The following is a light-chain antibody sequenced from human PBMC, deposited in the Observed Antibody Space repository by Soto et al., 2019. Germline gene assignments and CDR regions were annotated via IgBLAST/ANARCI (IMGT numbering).Light chain of an antibody. CDR2: EVN. CDR3: SAHGGTNPYV. J-gene: IGLJ1*01. V-gene: IGLV2-8*01. Sequence: QSALTQPPSASGSPGQSVAISCTGTASNIGGYNFVSWYQQHPGKAPKLMIYEVNKRSSGVPDRFSGSKSGNTASLTVSGLQAEDEADYYCSAHGGTNPYVFGTGTKLTVL. CDR1: ASNIGGYNF.